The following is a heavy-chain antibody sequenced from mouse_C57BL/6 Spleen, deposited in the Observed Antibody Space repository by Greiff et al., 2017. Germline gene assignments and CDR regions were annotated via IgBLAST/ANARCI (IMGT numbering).Heavy chain of an antibody. CDR1: GYTFTSYW. V-gene: IGHV1-69*01. CDR3: ARNVY. J-gene: IGHJ2*01. CDR2: IDPSDSCT. Sequence: VKLVESGAELVMPGASVKLSCKASGYTFTSYWMHWVKQRPGQGLEWIGEIDPSDSCTTYNQKFKGKSTLTVDKSSSTAYMQLSSLTSEDSAVYYCARNVYWGQGTPLTVSS.